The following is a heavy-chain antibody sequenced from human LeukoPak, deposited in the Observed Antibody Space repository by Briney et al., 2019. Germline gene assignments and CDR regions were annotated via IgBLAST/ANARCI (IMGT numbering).Heavy chain of an antibody. CDR3: ARDSDILTGYDFDY. J-gene: IGHJ4*02. D-gene: IGHD3-9*01. CDR2: INTNTGNP. V-gene: IGHV7-4-1*02. CDR1: GYTFISYS. Sequence: ASVKVSCKASGYTFISYSMNWVRQAPGQGLEWMGWINTNTGNPTYAQGFTGRFVFSLDTSVSTAYLQISSLKAEDTAVYYCARDSDILTGYDFDYWGQGTLVTVSS.